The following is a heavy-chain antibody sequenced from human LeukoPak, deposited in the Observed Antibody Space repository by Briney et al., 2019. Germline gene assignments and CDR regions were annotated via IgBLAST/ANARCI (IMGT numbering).Heavy chain of an antibody. CDR1: GFTFSSYA. J-gene: IGHJ3*02. D-gene: IGHD1-1*01. CDR3: AKRRAYNWNGGAFDI. V-gene: IGHV3-23*01. CDR2: ISGSGGST. Sequence: GGSLRLSCAASGFTFSSYAMSWVRQAPGKGLEWVPAISGSGGSTYYADSVKGRFTISRDNSKNTLYLQMNSLRAEDTAVYYCAKRRAYNWNGGAFDIWGQGTMVTVSS.